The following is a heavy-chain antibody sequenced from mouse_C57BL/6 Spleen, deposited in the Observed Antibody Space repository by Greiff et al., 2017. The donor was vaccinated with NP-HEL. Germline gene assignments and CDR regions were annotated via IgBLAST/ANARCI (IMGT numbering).Heavy chain of an antibody. CDR1: GYTFTSYW. J-gene: IGHJ4*01. CDR2: IKPRNGGS. D-gene: IGHD1-1*01. Sequence: QVQLQQPGTELVKPGASVKLSCKASGYTFTSYWMHWVKQRHGQGLEWIGNIKPRNGGSNYNEKFKSKATMTVDKSSSTSYMQLSSLTSEDSAVYYCAKASIYYGISMDYWGQGTSVTVSS. CDR3: AKASIYYGISMDY. V-gene: IGHV1-53*01.